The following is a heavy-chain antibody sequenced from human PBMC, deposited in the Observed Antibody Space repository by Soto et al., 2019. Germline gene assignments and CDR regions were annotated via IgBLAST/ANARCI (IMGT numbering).Heavy chain of an antibody. CDR3: ARLGKGEQLVMRYYYYYMDV. CDR2: ISAYNGNT. CDR1: GYTFTSYG. V-gene: IGHV1-18*01. D-gene: IGHD6-6*01. Sequence: ASVKVSCKASGYTFTSYGISWVRQAPGQGLEWMGWISAYNGNTNYAQKLQGRVTMTTDTSTSTAYMELRSLRSDDTAVYYCARLGKGEQLVMRYYYYYMDVWGKGTTVTVSS. J-gene: IGHJ6*03.